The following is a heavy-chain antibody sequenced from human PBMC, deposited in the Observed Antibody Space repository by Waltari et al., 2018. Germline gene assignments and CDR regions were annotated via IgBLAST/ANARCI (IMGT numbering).Heavy chain of an antibody. CDR2: VCWDGGRT. CDR3: AKDGDAFDI. J-gene: IGHJ3*02. CDR1: GFTFDDYT. V-gene: IGHV3-43*01. Sequence: EVQLVESGGVVVQPGGSLRLSCAASGFTFDDYTMHWVRQAPGKGLEWVSLVCWDGGRTYYADSVESRFTSSRDNIKNSLYLQMNSLRTEDTALYYCAKDGDAFDIWGQGTMVTVSS.